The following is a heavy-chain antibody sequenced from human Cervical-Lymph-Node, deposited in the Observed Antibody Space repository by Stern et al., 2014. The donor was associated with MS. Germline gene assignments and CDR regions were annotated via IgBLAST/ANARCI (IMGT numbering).Heavy chain of an antibody. J-gene: IGHJ4*02. CDR2: TKYDGSEK. CDR3: AREGYCDY. Sequence: EVQLVESGGGLVQPGGSLRLSCTASGFIFSNSWMTWVRQAPGKGLEWVANTKYDGSEKNYVDSVKGRFTISRDNAKNTLYLQMNSLRAEDTAMYYCAREGYCDYWGQGTLVTVS. CDR1: GFIFSNSW. V-gene: IGHV3-7*01. D-gene: IGHD2-15*01.